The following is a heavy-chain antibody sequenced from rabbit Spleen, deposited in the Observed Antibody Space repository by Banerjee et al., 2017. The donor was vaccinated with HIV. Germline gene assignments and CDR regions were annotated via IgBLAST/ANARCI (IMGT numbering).Heavy chain of an antibody. V-gene: IGHV1S40*01. Sequence: QSLEESGGDLVKPGASLTLTCTASGFSFSDYYYICWVRQAPEKGLEWIACINIVTGKTVYASWAKGRFIMSRTSSTTVTLQMTSLTAADTATYFCARDLVAVIGWNFNLWGQGTLVTVS. J-gene: IGHJ4*01. CDR2: INIVTGKT. CDR3: ARDLVAVIGWNFNL. CDR1: GFSFSDYYY. D-gene: IGHD1-1*01.